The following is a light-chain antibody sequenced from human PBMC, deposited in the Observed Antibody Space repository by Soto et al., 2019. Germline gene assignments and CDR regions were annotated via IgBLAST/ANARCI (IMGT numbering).Light chain of an antibody. J-gene: IGLJ2*01. CDR2: YDD. Sequence: QSVLTQPPSVSEAPRQRVTISCSGSSSNIGNNAVNWYQQLPGKAPKLLIYYDDLLPSGVSDRFSGSKSGTSASLAISGLQSEDEADYYCAAWDDSLNVVVFGGGTKFTVL. V-gene: IGLV1-36*01. CDR3: AAWDDSLNVVV. CDR1: SSNIGNNA.